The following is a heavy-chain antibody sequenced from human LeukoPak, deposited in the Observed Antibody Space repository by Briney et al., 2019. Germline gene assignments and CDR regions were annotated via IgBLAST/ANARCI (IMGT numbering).Heavy chain of an antibody. CDR3: ARDSLWFGEFYGMDV. Sequence: GGSLRLSCAASGFTFSSYSMNWVRQAPGKGLEWVSYISSSSSTIYYADSVKGRFTISRDNAKNSLYLQMNSLRAEDTAVYYCARDSLWFGEFYGMDVWGQGTTVTVSS. CDR1: GFTFSSYS. J-gene: IGHJ6*02. D-gene: IGHD3-10*01. V-gene: IGHV3-48*01. CDR2: ISSSSSTI.